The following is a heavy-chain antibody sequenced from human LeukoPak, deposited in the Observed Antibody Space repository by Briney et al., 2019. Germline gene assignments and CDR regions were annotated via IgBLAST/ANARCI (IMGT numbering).Heavy chain of an antibody. D-gene: IGHD4-17*01. CDR2: ISSSGGTI. V-gene: IGHV3-48*03. CDR1: GFTFSSYE. J-gene: IGHJ4*02. CDR3: ARVIGDYATLDY. Sequence: GGSLRLSCAASGFTFSSYEMNWVRQAPGKGLEWVSYISSSGGTIYYADSVKGRFTISRDNAKNSLYLQMNSLRAEDTAVYYCARVIGDYATLDYWGQGTLVTVSS.